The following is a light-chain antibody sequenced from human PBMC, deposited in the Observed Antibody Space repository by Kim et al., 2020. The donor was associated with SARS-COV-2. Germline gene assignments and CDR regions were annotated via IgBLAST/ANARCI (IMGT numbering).Light chain of an antibody. CDR2: WAS. V-gene: IGKV4-1*01. CDR3: QQYYSTPRT. Sequence: ATLNCKSSQSVLYSSNNKNYLAWYQQKPGQPPKRLIYWASTRESGVPDRFSGSGSGTDFTLTISSLQAEDVAVYYCQQYYSTPRTFGQGTKVEIK. J-gene: IGKJ1*01. CDR1: QSVLYSSNNKNY.